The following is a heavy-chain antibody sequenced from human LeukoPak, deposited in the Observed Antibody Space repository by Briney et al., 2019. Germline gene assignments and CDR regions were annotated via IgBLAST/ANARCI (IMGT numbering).Heavy chain of an antibody. CDR3: ASIPGSLPRRYYYYYYMDV. J-gene: IGHJ6*03. Sequence: GGSLRLSCAASGFTFSSYGMGWVRQAPGKGLEWVSSISSSSNYIYYADSVKGRFTISRDNAKNSLYLQMNSLRAEDTAVYYCASIPGSLPRRYYYYYYMDVWGKGTTVTVSS. CDR2: ISSSSNYI. V-gene: IGHV3-21*01. CDR1: GFTFSSYG. D-gene: IGHD1-26*01.